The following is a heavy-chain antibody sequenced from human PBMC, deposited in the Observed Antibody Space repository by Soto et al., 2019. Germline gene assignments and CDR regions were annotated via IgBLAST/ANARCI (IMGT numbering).Heavy chain of an antibody. CDR3: AKDSGYNYGYFRWFDP. D-gene: IGHD5-18*01. J-gene: IGHJ5*02. CDR1: GGSISSYY. Sequence: SETLSLTCNVSGGSISSYYWSWIRQPPGKGLEWIGYVYYSGSTNYNPSLKSRVTISVDTSKNQFSLKLNSVTAADTAVYYCAKDSGYNYGYFRWFDPWGQGTLVTVSS. V-gene: IGHV4-59*01. CDR2: VYYSGST.